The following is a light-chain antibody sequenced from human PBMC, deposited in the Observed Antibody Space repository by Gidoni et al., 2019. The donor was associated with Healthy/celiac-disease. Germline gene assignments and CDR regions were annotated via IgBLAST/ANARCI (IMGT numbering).Light chain of an antibody. Sequence: VLTQSPGTLSLSPGEIATLSCRASQSVSSSYLAWYQQKPGQAPRLLIYGASSRATGIPDRFSGSGSGTDFTLTISRLEPEDFAVYYCQQYGSSSWTFGQGTKVEIK. V-gene: IGKV3-20*01. J-gene: IGKJ1*01. CDR2: GAS. CDR1: QSVSSSY. CDR3: QQYGSSSWT.